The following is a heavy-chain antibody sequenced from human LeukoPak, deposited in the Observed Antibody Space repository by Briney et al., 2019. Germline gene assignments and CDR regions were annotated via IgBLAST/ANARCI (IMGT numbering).Heavy chain of an antibody. CDR1: GFTFSSYW. J-gene: IGHJ6*02. CDR3: AKDVTKGSSWYYGMDV. CDR2: INGDGSSA. Sequence: GGSLRLSCAASGFTFSSYWMHWVRQAPGKGLVWVSRINGDGSSATYADSVKGRFTISRDNAKNSLYLQMNSLRAEDTALYYCAKDVTKGSSWYYGMDVWGQGTTVIVFS. V-gene: IGHV3-74*01. D-gene: IGHD6-13*01.